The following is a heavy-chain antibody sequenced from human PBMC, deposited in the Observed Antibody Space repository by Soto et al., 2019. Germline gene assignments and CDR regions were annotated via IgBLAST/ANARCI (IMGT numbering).Heavy chain of an antibody. Sequence: QVQLVQSGAEVKKPGASVKVSCKASGYTFTGYYMHWVRQAPGQGLEWMGWINPNSGGTNYAQKFQGWVTMTGDTSISTAYMELSRLRSDDTAVYYCARDWGYCSSTSCYAFDIWGQGTMVTVSS. CDR2: INPNSGGT. J-gene: IGHJ3*02. CDR1: GYTFTGYY. CDR3: ARDWGYCSSTSCYAFDI. D-gene: IGHD2-2*01. V-gene: IGHV1-2*04.